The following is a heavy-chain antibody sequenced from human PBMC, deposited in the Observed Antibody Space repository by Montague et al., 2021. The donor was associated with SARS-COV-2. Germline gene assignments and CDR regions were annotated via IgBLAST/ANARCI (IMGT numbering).Heavy chain of an antibody. V-gene: IGHV4-39*01. J-gene: IGHJ4*02. Sequence: SETLSLTCIVSGGSISSSSSYWGWIRQPPGKGLEWIGSIFYSGSTDYXPSLKSRVTISVDTSKNQFSLKLSSVTAADTAVYYCASMVPPQVYYFDYWGQGTLVTVSS. CDR2: IFYSGST. D-gene: IGHD3-10*01. CDR1: GGSISSSSSY. CDR3: ASMVPPQVYYFDY.